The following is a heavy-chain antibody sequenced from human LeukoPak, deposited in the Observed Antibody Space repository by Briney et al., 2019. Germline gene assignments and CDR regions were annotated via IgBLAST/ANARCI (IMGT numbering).Heavy chain of an antibody. D-gene: IGHD3-10*01. Sequence: PGGSLRLSCAASGFTFSNYAMSWVRQAPGKGLEWVSAISGSGGSTYYADSVKGRFTISRDNSKNTLYLQMNSLRAEDTAVYYCAKSYYGSGSYYPYYWGQGTLVTVSS. CDR2: ISGSGGST. CDR3: AKSYYGSGSYYPYY. J-gene: IGHJ4*02. V-gene: IGHV3-23*01. CDR1: GFTFSNYA.